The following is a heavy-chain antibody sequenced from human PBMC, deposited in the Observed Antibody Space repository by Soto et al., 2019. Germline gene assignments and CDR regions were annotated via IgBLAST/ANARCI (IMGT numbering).Heavy chain of an antibody. CDR3: ARASDEITIAAAGTFYYWFDP. CDR1: GSSISSYY. Sequence: SETLSLTCTVSGSSISSYYWSWIRQPPGKGLEWIGYIYYSGSTNYNPSLKSRVTISVDTSKNQFSLKLSSVTAADTAVYYCARASDEITIAAAGTFYYWFDPWGQGTLVTVSS. D-gene: IGHD6-13*01. CDR2: IYYSGST. J-gene: IGHJ5*02. V-gene: IGHV4-59*01.